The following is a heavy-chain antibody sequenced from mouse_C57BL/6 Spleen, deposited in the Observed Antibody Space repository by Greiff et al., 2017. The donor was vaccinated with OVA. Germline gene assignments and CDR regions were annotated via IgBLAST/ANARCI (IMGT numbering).Heavy chain of an antibody. V-gene: IGHV5-16*01. J-gene: IGHJ3*01. CDR1: GFTFSDYY. CDR3: AREEERAWFAY. CDR2: INYDGSST. Sequence: EVKLVESEGGLVQPGSSMKLSCTASGFTFSDYYMAWVRQVPEKGLEWVANINYDGSSTYYLDSLKSRFIISRDNAKNILYLQMSSLKSEDTATYYCAREEERAWFAYWGQGTLVTVSA.